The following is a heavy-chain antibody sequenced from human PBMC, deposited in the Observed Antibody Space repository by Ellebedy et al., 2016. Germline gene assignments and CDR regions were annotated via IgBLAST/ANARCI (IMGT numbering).Heavy chain of an antibody. CDR2: ISSSSSYI. V-gene: IGHV3-21*04. CDR3: ARGSTSSPTG. CDR1: GFTFSSYS. Sequence: GESLKISCAASGFTFSSYSMNWVRQAPGKGLEWVSSISSSSSYIYYADSVKGRFTISRDNAKNSLYLQMNSLRAEDTAVYYCARGSTSSPTGWGQGTLVTVSS. J-gene: IGHJ4*02. D-gene: IGHD1-14*01.